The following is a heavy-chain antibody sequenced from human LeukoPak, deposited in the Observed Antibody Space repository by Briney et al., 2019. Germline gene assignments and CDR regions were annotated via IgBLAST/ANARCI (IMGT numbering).Heavy chain of an antibody. J-gene: IGHJ4*02. CDR1: GFTFSSYA. Sequence: GGSLRLSCAAFGFTFSSYAMSWVRQAPGKGLEWVSAISGSGGSTYYADSVKGRFTISRDNSKNTLYLQMNSLRAEDTAVYYCAKDLNGYSYGLPFDYWGQGTLVTVSS. CDR3: AKDLNGYSYGLPFDY. CDR2: ISGSGGST. D-gene: IGHD5-18*01. V-gene: IGHV3-23*01.